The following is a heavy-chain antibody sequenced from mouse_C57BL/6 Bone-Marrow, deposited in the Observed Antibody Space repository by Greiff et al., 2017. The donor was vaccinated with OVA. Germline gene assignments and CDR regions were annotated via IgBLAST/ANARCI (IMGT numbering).Heavy chain of an antibody. Sequence: QVQLQQPGAELVRPGTSVKLSCKASGYTFTSYWMHWVKQRPGQGLEWIGVIDPSDSYTNYNQKFKGKATLTVYTSSSTAYMQLSSLTSEDSAVYYCAREGYYYGSSPYYFDYWGQGTTLTVSS. CDR3: AREGYYYGSSPYYFDY. CDR2: IDPSDSYT. D-gene: IGHD1-1*01. J-gene: IGHJ2*01. CDR1: GYTFTSYW. V-gene: IGHV1-59*01.